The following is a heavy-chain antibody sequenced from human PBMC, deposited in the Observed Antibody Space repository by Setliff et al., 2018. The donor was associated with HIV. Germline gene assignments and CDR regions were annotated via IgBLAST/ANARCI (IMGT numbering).Heavy chain of an antibody. V-gene: IGHV3-30*04. J-gene: IGHJ1*01. CDR3: TRGGWYREYFQH. CDR1: GFTFSSYA. CDR2: ISYDGSNK. Sequence: LRLSCAASGFTFSSYAMHWVRQAPGKGLEWVAVISYDGSNKYYADSVKGRYTISRDNSRYTLYLQMNSLRAEDTAVYYCTRGGWYREYFQHWGQGTLVTVSS. D-gene: IGHD6-19*01.